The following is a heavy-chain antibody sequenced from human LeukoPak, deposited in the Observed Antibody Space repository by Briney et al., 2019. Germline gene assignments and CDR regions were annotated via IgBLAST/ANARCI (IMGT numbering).Heavy chain of an antibody. D-gene: IGHD5-24*01. Sequence: GGSLRLSCAASGFTFRSYAMTWVRQAPGKGLEWISTITGTGDKTYYADSVKGRFTISRDNSENTVFLQMNSLRAEDTAVYYCARLAGDGLPLFDDWGQGTLVTVSS. CDR1: GFTFRSYA. CDR2: ITGTGDKT. J-gene: IGHJ4*02. V-gene: IGHV3-23*01. CDR3: ARLAGDGLPLFDD.